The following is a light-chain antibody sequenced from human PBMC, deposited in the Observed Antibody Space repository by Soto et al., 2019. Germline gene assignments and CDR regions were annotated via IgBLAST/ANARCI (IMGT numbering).Light chain of an antibody. Sequence: DIQMTQSPSSLSASVGDRVTITCRASQSISDYLNWYQQKPGKAPNLLIHATSSLQSGVPSRFSGSYSGTDFTLTISSLQPEDYATYYCQRRYSTPMTFGQGTRLDIK. CDR1: QSISDY. CDR3: QRRYSTPMT. J-gene: IGKJ5*01. CDR2: ATS. V-gene: IGKV1-39*01.